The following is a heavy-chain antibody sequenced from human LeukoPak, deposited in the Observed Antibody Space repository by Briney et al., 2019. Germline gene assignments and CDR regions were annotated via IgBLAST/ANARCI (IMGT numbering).Heavy chain of an antibody. D-gene: IGHD2-15*01. Sequence: PGGSLRLSCAASGFTFSSYEMNWVRQAPGKGLEWVSYISSSGSTIYYADSVKGRFTISRDNAKNSLYLQMNSLRAEDTAVCYCARDRTLGGCSGGSCYVYYYGMDVWGQGTTVTVSS. V-gene: IGHV3-48*03. CDR1: GFTFSSYE. CDR2: ISSSGSTI. CDR3: ARDRTLGGCSGGSCYVYYYGMDV. J-gene: IGHJ6*02.